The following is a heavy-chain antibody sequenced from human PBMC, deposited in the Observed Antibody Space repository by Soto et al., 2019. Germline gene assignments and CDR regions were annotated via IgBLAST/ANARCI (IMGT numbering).Heavy chain of an antibody. CDR1: GFSLSTSGVG. J-gene: IGHJ4*02. CDR2: IYWDDDK. V-gene: IGHV2-5*02. D-gene: IGHD2-21*02. Sequence: QITLKESGPTLVKPTQTLTLTCTFSGFSLSTSGVGVGWIRQPPGKALEWLALIYWDDDKRYSPSLKSRLTXTXXNSHNQVVLTMPNTDPVDTATCYCSRTYGGDPFGYWGQGTLVTVSS. CDR3: SRTYGGDPFGY.